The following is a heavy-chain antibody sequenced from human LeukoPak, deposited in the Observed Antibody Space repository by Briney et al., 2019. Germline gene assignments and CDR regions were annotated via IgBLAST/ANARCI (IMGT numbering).Heavy chain of an antibody. CDR2: ITNKATSYTT. CDR3: TRCKQRYYDI. J-gene: IGHJ4*02. V-gene: IGHV3-72*01. D-gene: IGHD3-9*01. Sequence: GGSLRLSCAASGFTFSDHYMDWVRQAPGKGLEWVGRITNKATSYTTEYAASVKGRFTISRDDSKNSLYLQMDSLKTEDSAVYYCTRCKQRYYDIWGQGTLVTVSS. CDR1: GFTFSDHY.